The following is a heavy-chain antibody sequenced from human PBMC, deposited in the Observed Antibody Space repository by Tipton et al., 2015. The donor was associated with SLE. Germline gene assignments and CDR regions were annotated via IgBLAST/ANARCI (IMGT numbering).Heavy chain of an antibody. CDR3: ARESGSDAFDI. Sequence: QSGAEVKKPGASVKVSCKTSGYTFNGYWVRQAPGQGFEWVGWINPNLGGTNYAQKFQGRVTMTRDTSVSTAFLELSSLRSDDTAVYYCARESGSDAFDIWGQGTMVTVSS. CDR2: INPNLGGT. CDR1: GYTFNGY. V-gene: IGHV1-2*02. J-gene: IGHJ3*02. D-gene: IGHD5-12*01.